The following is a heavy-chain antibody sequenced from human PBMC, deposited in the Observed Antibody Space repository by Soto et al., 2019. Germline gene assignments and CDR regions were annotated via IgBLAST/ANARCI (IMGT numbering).Heavy chain of an antibody. V-gene: IGHV3-33*01. J-gene: IGHJ4*02. CDR1: GFTFSSYA. Sequence: GGSLRLSCAASGFTFSSYAIHWVRQAPGKELEWVAIIWFDGINKYYTDSVKGRFSISRDNSKNPLFLQMDSLRAEDTAVYYCARGQLPAATTYFDFWCQGTLVTVSS. CDR2: IWFDGINK. CDR3: ARGQLPAATTYFDF. D-gene: IGHD2-15*01.